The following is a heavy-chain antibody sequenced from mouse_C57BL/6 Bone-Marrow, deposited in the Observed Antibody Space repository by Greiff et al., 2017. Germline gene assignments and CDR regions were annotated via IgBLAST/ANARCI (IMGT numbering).Heavy chain of an antibody. CDR2: IRSKSNNYAT. V-gene: IGHV10-1*01. J-gene: IGHJ1*03. Sequence: DVKLVESGGGLVQPKGSLKLSCAASGFSFNTYAMNWVRQAPGKGLEWVARIRSKSNNYATYYADSVKDRFTISRDDSESMLYLQMNNLKTEDTAMYYCVRQSNHWYFDVWGTGTTVTVSS. D-gene: IGHD2-5*01. CDR1: GFSFNTYA. CDR3: VRQSNHWYFDV.